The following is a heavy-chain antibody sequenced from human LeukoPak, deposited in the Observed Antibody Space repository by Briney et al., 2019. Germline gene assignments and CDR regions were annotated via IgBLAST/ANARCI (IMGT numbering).Heavy chain of an antibody. V-gene: IGHV1-8*03. CDR2: MNPNSGNT. J-gene: IGHJ4*02. Sequence: GASVKVSFKASGYTFTSYDINWVRQATGQGLEWMGWMNPNSGNTGYAQKFQGRVTITRNTSISTAYMELSSLRSEDTAVYYCARGRITIFGVVIIAGDFDYWGQGTLVTVSS. D-gene: IGHD3-3*01. CDR3: ARGRITIFGVVIIAGDFDY. CDR1: GYTFTSYD.